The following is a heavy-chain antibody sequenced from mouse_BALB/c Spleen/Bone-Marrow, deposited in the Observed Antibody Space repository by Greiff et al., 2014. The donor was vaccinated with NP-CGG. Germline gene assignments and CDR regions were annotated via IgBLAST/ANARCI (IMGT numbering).Heavy chain of an antibody. Sequence: QVHVKQSGPELVRPGVSVKISCKGFGYTFTGYAIHWVKQSHAKTLEWIGVISSYSGNTNFNQKFKGRATMTVDKSSSTAYMELTRLTTEDSTIYYYASTAETQSDCFAYWGQGTTLTVSS. V-gene: IGHV1S137*01. J-gene: IGHJ2*01. CDR1: GYTFTGYA. D-gene: IGHD1-2*01. CDR2: ISSYSGNT. CDR3: ASTAETQSDCFAY.